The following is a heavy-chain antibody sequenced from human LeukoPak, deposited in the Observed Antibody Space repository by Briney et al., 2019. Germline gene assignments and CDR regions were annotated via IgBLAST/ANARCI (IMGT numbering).Heavy chain of an antibody. CDR2: INHSGST. Sequence: PSETLSLTCAVYGGSFSGYYWSWIRQPPGKGLEWIGEINHSGSTNYNPSLKSRVTISVDTSKNQFSLKLSSVTAADTAVYYCARDGLGFWSGYYTFYMDVWGEGTTVTVSS. CDR1: GGSFSGYY. CDR3: ARDGLGFWSGYYTFYMDV. J-gene: IGHJ6*03. V-gene: IGHV4-34*01. D-gene: IGHD3-3*01.